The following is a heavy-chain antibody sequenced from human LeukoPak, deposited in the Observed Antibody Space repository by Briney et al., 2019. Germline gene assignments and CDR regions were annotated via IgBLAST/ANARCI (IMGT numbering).Heavy chain of an antibody. CDR3: AKDEIFGNSWTFDY. J-gene: IGHJ4*02. V-gene: IGHV4-39*02. CDR2: IYYSGST. D-gene: IGHD6-13*01. CDR1: GGSISSSSYY. Sequence: SETLSLTCTVSGGSISSSSYYWGWIRQPPGKGLEWIGSIYYSGSTYYNPSLKSRVTISVDTSKNQFSLKLSSVTAADTAVYYCAKDEIFGNSWTFDYWGQGTLVTVSS.